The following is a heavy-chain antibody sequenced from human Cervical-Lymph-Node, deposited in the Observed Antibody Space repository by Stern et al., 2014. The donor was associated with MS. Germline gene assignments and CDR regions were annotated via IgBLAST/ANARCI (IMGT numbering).Heavy chain of an antibody. CDR3: ARATDL. Sequence: QVQLQQSGPGLLRPSETLSLTCTVSGASLTSYYWSWIRQPPGKGLEWIGYIYYRGTTNYNASLKGRVAITIDTSKTQFSLRLSSVTAAETAVYYCARATDLWGQGTLVTVSS. CDR2: IYYRGTT. CDR1: GASLTSYY. J-gene: IGHJ5*02. V-gene: IGHV4-59*01.